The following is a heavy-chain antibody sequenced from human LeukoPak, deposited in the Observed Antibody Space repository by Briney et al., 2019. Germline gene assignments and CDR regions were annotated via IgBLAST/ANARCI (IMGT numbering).Heavy chain of an antibody. J-gene: IGHJ3*02. CDR2: IYPGDSDT. Sequence: GESLKISCKGSGFTSTNYWIAWVRQMPGKGLEWMGIIYPGDSDTRYSPSFQGQVTISADKSISTAYLQWSSLKASDTAMYYCARQGGLTGDSAFDIWGQGTMVTVSS. D-gene: IGHD7-27*01. CDR3: ARQGGLTGDSAFDI. V-gene: IGHV5-51*01. CDR1: GFTSTNYW.